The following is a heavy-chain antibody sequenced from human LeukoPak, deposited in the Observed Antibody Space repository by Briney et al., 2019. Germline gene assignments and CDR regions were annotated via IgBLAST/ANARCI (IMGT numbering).Heavy chain of an antibody. CDR1: GGSFSGYY. Sequence: SETLSLTCAVYGGSFSGYYWGWIRQPPGKGLEWIGSIYHSGSTYYNPSLKSRVTISVDTSKNQFSLKLSSVTAADTAVYYCASLLAVAGRGVFDYWGQGTLVTVSS. J-gene: IGHJ4*02. D-gene: IGHD6-19*01. CDR2: IYHSGST. CDR3: ASLLAVAGRGVFDY. V-gene: IGHV4-38-2*01.